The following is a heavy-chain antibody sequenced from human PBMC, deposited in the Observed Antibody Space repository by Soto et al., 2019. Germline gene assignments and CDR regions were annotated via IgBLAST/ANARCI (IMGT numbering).Heavy chain of an antibody. CDR2: INPSGGST. D-gene: IGHD4-17*01. CDR3: ARDPPDGDYDRGMDV. CDR1: GYTFTSYY. J-gene: IGHJ6*02. Sequence: GASVKVSCKASGYTFTSYYMHWVRQAPGQGLEWMGIINPSGGSTSYAQKFQGRVTITADESTSTAYMELSSLRSEDTAVYFCARDPPDGDYDRGMDVWGQGTTVTVSS. V-gene: IGHV1-46*01.